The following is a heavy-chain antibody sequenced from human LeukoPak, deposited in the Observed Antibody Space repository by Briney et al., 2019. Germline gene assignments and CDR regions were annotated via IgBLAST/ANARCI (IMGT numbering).Heavy chain of an antibody. D-gene: IGHD3-22*01. Sequence: SETLSLTCTVSGGSISSHYWSWIRQPPGKGLEWIGYIYYSGSTNYNPSLKSRVTISVDTSKNQFSLKLSSVTAADTAVYYCARTTYYYDSSGTKYYYYYMDVWGKGTTVTVSS. CDR2: IYYSGST. CDR1: GGSISSHY. CDR3: ARTTYYYDSSGTKYYYYYMDV. V-gene: IGHV4-59*11. J-gene: IGHJ6*03.